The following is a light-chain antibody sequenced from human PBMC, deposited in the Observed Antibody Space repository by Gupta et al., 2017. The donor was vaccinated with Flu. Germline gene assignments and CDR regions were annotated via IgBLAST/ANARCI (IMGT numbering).Light chain of an antibody. CDR3: TSYTSRSTHV. V-gene: IGLV2-14*03. J-gene: IGLJ1*01. CDR2: DVS. CDR1: SSDVGGYSY. Sequence: QSALTQPTSVSPSPGQSITISSTGTSSDVGGYSYVSWYQQHPGKAPRLMIFDVSKRPSGVSTRFSGAKSGNTASLTISGLQAEDEAHYYCTSYTSRSTHVFGTGTKATVL.